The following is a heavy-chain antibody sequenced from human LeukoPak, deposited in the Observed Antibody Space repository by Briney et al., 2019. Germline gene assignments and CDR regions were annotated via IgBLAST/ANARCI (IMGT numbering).Heavy chain of an antibody. J-gene: IGHJ5*02. D-gene: IGHD2-2*01. Sequence: SETLSLTCAVYGGSFSGYYWSWIRQPPGKGLEWIGEINHSGSTNYNPSLKSRVTISVDTSKNQFSLKLSSVTAADTAAYYCARVYCSSTSCYSWFDPWGQGTLVTVSS. CDR1: GGSFSGYY. CDR3: ARVYCSSTSCYSWFDP. CDR2: INHSGST. V-gene: IGHV4-34*01.